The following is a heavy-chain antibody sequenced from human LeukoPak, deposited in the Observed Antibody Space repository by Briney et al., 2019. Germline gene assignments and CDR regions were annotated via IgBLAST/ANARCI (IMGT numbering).Heavy chain of an antibody. CDR3: AREDLYGDAFDY. J-gene: IGHJ4*02. CDR2: ISAYNGST. CDR1: GYTFTSYG. V-gene: IGHV1-18*01. Sequence: ASVKVSCKASGYTFTSYGISWVRQAPGQGLEWMGWISAYNGSTNYAQKLQGRVTMTTDTSTSTAYMELRSLRSDDTAVYYCAREDLYGDAFDYWGQGTLVTVSS. D-gene: IGHD4-17*01.